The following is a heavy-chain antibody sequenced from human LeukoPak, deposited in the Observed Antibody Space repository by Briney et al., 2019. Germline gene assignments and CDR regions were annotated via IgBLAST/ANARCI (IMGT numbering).Heavy chain of an antibody. CDR2: IYPGDSDT. CDR3: ARLPSVDYYDSSGYYYYFDY. Sequence: GESLKISCKGSGYSFTSYWIGWVRQMPGKGLEWMGIIYPGDSDTRYSPSFQGQVAISADKSISTAYLQWSSLKASGTAMYYCARLPSVDYYDSSGYYYYFDYWGQGTLVTVSS. V-gene: IGHV5-51*01. D-gene: IGHD3-22*01. CDR1: GYSFTSYW. J-gene: IGHJ4*02.